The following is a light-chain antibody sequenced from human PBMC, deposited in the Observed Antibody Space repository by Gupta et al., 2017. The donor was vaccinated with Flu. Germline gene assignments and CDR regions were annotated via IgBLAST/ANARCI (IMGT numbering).Light chain of an antibody. CDR1: VLAKKY. CDR2: KDS. J-gene: IGLJ3*02. Sequence: SYELTQPSSVSVSPGQTARITCSGDVLAKKYARWFQQKPGQAPVLVIYKDSERPSGIPERFSGSSSGTTVTLTISGAQVEDEADYYCYSAADNNGVFGVGTKLTVL. V-gene: IGLV3-27*01. CDR3: YSAADNNGV.